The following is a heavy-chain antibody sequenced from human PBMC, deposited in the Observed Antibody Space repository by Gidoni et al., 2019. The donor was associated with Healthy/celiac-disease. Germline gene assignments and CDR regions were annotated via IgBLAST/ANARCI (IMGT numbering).Heavy chain of an antibody. CDR3: ARERLAIAAAGGYYYGMDV. Sequence: QVQLVQSGAEVKKPGASVKVSCKASGYTFTSYYMHWVRQAPGQGLEWMGIINPSGGSTSYAQKFQGRVTMTRDTSTSTVYMELSSLRSEDTAVYYCARERLAIAAAGGYYYGMDVWGQGTTVTVSS. CDR1: GYTFTSYY. D-gene: IGHD6-13*01. V-gene: IGHV1-46*01. J-gene: IGHJ6*02. CDR2: INPSGGST.